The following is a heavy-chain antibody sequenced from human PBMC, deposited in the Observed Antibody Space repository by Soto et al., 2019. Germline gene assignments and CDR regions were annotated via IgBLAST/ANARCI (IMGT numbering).Heavy chain of an antibody. J-gene: IGHJ4*02. Sequence: QVTLKESGPVLVKHTETLTLTCTVSGFSLSNPRMGVSWIRQPPGKALEWLAHIFSNDEKSYTTALKSRHTVSKDTSKSQVVLTMTNMDPVDTATYYCGRIASYGRAYWGQGTVVTVSS. CDR1: GFSLSNPRMG. D-gene: IGHD5-18*01. V-gene: IGHV2-26*01. CDR2: IFSNDEK. CDR3: GRIASYGRAY.